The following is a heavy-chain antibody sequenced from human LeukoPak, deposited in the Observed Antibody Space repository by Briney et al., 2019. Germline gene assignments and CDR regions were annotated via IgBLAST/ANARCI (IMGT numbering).Heavy chain of an antibody. Sequence: PSQTLSLTCAVSGVSISSGGYSWSWIRQPPGKGLEWIGYIYHSGSTYYNPSLKSRVTISVDRSKNQFSLKLSSVTAADTAVYYCARGIGYYDSSGYPYFDYWGQGTLVTVSS. J-gene: IGHJ4*02. CDR3: ARGIGYYDSSGYPYFDY. CDR1: GVSISSGGYS. D-gene: IGHD3-22*01. V-gene: IGHV4-30-2*01. CDR2: IYHSGST.